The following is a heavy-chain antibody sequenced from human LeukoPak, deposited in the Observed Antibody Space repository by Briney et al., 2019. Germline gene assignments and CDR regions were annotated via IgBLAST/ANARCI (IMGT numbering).Heavy chain of an antibody. Sequence: PGGSLRLSCAASGLTFRNYGMHWVRQAPGKGLGWVAVIWYDGSNEGYADSVKGRFTISRDNSKNMLYLQMNSLRDEDTAVYYCATNSGTPPRYMNVWGKGTTVSVSS. D-gene: IGHD1-26*01. J-gene: IGHJ6*03. CDR2: IWYDGSNE. CDR3: ATNSGTPPRYMNV. V-gene: IGHV3-33*01. CDR1: GLTFRNYG.